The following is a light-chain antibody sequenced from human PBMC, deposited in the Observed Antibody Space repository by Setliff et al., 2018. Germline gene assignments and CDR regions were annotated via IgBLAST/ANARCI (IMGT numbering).Light chain of an antibody. Sequence: QSVLTQPAAVSGSPGQSIAISCTGTSSDVGGYDYVSWYQHHPGKAPKLMIFEVTKRPSGVSDRFSGSKSGNTASLTIPGLQAEDEADYYCLSYTSETTHALFGGGTKATVL. J-gene: IGLJ3*02. V-gene: IGLV2-14*01. CDR1: SSDVGGYDY. CDR3: LSYTSETTHAL. CDR2: EVT.